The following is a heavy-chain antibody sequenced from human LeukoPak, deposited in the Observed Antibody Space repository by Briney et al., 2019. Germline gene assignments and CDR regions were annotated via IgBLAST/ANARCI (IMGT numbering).Heavy chain of an antibody. CDR1: GGSFSGYY. CDR2: INHSGST. J-gene: IGHJ4*02. V-gene: IGHV4-34*01. CDR3: AREAHRLQSKDGLDY. Sequence: PSETLSLTCAVYGGSFSGYYWSWIRQPPGKGLEWIGEINHSGSTNYNPSLKSRVTISVDTSKNQFSLKLSSVTAADTAVYYCAREAHRLQSKDGLDYWGQGTLVTVSS. D-gene: IGHD5-24*01.